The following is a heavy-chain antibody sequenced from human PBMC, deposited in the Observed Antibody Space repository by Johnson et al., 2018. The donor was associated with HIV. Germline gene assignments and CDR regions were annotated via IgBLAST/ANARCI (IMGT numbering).Heavy chain of an antibody. CDR2: ISSSGGTI. V-gene: IGHV3-11*01. J-gene: IGHJ3*02. CDR1: GFIFDDYG. CDR3: ARQHYYDRSGQGGGLDI. Sequence: QVQLVESGGGVVRPGGSLRLSCAASGFIFDDYGMSWVRHAPGKGLAWIAYISSSGGTIFYADSVKGRFTISRDIAKNTLYLQMNSLRPEDTAVYYCARQHYYDRSGQGGGLDIWGQGTMVTVSS. D-gene: IGHD3-22*01.